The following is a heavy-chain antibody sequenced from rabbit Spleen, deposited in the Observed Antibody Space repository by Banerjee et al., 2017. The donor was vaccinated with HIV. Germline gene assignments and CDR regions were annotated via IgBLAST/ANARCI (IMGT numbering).Heavy chain of an antibody. CDR3: ARSGAGYAVYGYVYYYGMAL. J-gene: IGHJ6*01. CDR1: GFSFSSSYY. Sequence: QSLEESGGDLVKPGASLTLTCTASGFSFSSSYYMCWVRQAPGKGLEWIACIYAGGGVGTYYAAWAKGRFTISKTSSTTVTLQMTSLTAADTAPYFCARSGAGYAVYGYVYYYGMALCGPGTLVTVS. V-gene: IGHV1S40*01. D-gene: IGHD6-1*01. CDR2: IYAGGGVGT.